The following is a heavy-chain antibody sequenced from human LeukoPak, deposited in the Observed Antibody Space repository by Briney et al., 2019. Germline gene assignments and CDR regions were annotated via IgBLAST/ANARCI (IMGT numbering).Heavy chain of an antibody. CDR3: AAGRDITVAGPGGYFDY. J-gene: IGHJ4*02. D-gene: IGHD6-19*01. Sequence: GGSLRLSCAASGFTFSDYHMNWIRQAPGKGLEWVSYISPGGNDIYFADSVEGRFTLSRDNAKNSLSLQMNSLTAEDTAVYYCAAGRDITVAGPGGYFDYWGRGTLVTVSS. CDR2: ISPGGNDI. CDR1: GFTFSDYH. V-gene: IGHV3-11*01.